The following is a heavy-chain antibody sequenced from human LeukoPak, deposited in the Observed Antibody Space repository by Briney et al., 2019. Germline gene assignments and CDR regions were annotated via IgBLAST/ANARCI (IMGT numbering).Heavy chain of an antibody. J-gene: IGHJ3*02. Sequence: GGSLRLSCAASGFTFSSYWMSWVRQAPGKGLEWVANIKRDGSEKYYVDSVKGRFTISRDNAKNSLYLQMNSLRAEDTAVYYCASAQIQLWLNDAFDIWGQGTMVTVSS. CDR1: GFTFSSYW. CDR3: ASAQIQLWLNDAFDI. V-gene: IGHV3-7*01. CDR2: IKRDGSEK. D-gene: IGHD5-18*01.